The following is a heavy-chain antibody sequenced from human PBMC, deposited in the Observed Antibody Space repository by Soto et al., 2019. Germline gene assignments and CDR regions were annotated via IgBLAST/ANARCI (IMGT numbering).Heavy chain of an antibody. D-gene: IGHD6-6*01. CDR1: GYTCTGHY. CDR2: INPNSGGT. CDR3: ARDSNNTSSVCHY. V-gene: IGHV1-2*02. Sequence: QVHLVQSGAEVKKPGASVKVSCKASGYTCTGHYVHWVRQAPGQGLEWMGWINPNSGGTNYAQRFQGRVTMTRDTSISTAYMEMSRLTSDDTAVYYCARDSNNTSSVCHYWGQGTLVTVS. J-gene: IGHJ4*02.